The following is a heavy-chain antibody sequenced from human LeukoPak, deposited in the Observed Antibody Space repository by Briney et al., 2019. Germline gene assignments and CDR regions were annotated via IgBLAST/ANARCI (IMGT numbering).Heavy chain of an antibody. J-gene: IGHJ4*02. CDR2: IRYDGGNK. D-gene: IGHD4-17*01. Sequence: GGSLRLSCAASGFTFSSYGMHWVRQAPGKGLEWVAFIRYDGGNKYYADSVKGRFTISRDNSKNTLYLQMNSLRAEDTAVYYCAKMVRGDYGVDYWGQGTLVTVSS. CDR3: AKMVRGDYGVDY. CDR1: GFTFSSYG. V-gene: IGHV3-30*02.